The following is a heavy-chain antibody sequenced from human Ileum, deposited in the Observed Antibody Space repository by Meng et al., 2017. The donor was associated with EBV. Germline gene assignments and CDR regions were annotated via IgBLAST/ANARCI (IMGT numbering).Heavy chain of an antibody. CDR1: GGSNSRSAW. Sequence: QLQREEVGPRLVKPSGTLSSTSAFSGGSNSRSAWCSWCRQPPGKGLEWIGETSHSGSTNYSPSLKSRVTISLDKSKNQLSLKLNSVTAADTAVYYCASSDYYRSDYWGQGTLVTVSS. J-gene: IGHJ4*02. V-gene: IGHV4-4*02. D-gene: IGHD3-22*01. CDR2: TSHSGST. CDR3: ASSDYYRSDY.